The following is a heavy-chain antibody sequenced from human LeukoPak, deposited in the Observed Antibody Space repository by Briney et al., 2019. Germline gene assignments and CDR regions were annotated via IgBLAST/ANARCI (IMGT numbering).Heavy chain of an antibody. D-gene: IGHD4-23*01. CDR1: GFTFSSYW. Sequence: GGSLRLSCAASGFTFSSYWMHWVRQAPGKGLMWVSGINTDGSSTMYADSVKGRYTISRDNAKNTLYLQMNSLRGEDTAVYHCYGGNAEHWGQGTLVTVSS. J-gene: IGHJ1*01. V-gene: IGHV3-74*03. CDR2: INTDGSST. CDR3: YGGNAEH.